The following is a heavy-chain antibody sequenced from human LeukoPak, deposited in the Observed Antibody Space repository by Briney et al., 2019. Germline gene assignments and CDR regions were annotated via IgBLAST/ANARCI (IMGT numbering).Heavy chain of an antibody. Sequence: ASVKVSCKASGYTFTSYDMHWVRQAPAQKLEWMGWINARNGYTKYSQKFQGRVTITRDTSASTAYMELSSLRSEDTAVYYCARARTMVRGVIITGYYYGMDVWGKGITVTVSS. CDR1: GYTFTSYD. D-gene: IGHD3-10*01. V-gene: IGHV1-3*01. CDR2: INARNGYT. CDR3: ARARTMVRGVIITGYYYGMDV. J-gene: IGHJ6*04.